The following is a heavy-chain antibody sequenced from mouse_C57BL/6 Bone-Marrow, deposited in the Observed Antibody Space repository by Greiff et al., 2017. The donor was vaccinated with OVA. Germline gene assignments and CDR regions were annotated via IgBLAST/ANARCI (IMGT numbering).Heavy chain of an antibody. CDR1: GFTFTDYY. D-gene: IGHD2-12*01. CDR3: ARSSVTGMDY. J-gene: IGHJ4*01. V-gene: IGHV7-3*01. CDR2: IRNKANGYTT. Sequence: EVKVEESGGGLVQPGGSLSLSCAASGFTFTDYYMSWVRQPPGKALEWLGFIRNKANGYTTEYSASVKGRFTISRDNSQSILYLQMNALRAEDSATYYCARSSVTGMDYWGQGTSVTVSS.